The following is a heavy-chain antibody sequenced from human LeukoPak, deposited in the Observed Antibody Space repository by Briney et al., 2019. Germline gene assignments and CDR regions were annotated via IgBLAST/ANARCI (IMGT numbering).Heavy chain of an antibody. CDR2: ISAYNGNT. Sequence: ASVKVSCKASGYTFTSYGISWVRQAPGQGLEWMGWISAYNGNTNYAQKLQGRVTMTTDTSTSTAYMELRSLRSDDTAVYYCARLIGCWWCSGCSYYYYMDVWGKGTTVTVSS. D-gene: IGHD2-15*01. CDR1: GYTFTSYG. J-gene: IGHJ6*03. CDR3: ARLIGCWWCSGCSYYYYMDV. V-gene: IGHV1-18*01.